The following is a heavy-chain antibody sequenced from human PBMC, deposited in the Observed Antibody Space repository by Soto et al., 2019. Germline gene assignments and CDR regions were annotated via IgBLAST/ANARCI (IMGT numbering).Heavy chain of an antibody. V-gene: IGHV3-64D*06. CDR3: VKDRGPYDSGFDAFDI. J-gene: IGHJ3*02. CDR1: GFTFSSYA. Sequence: PGGSLRLSCSASGFTFSSYAMHWVRQAPGKGLEYVSAISSNGGSTDYADSVKGRFTISRDNSKNTLYLQMSSLRAEDTAVYYCVKDRGPYDSGFDAFDIWGQGTMVSVSS. D-gene: IGHD3-10*01. CDR2: ISSNGGST.